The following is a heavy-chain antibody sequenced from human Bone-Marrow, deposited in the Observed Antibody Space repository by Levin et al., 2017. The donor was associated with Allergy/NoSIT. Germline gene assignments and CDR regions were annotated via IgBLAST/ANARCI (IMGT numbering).Heavy chain of an antibody. CDR3: ARNRHCIGGRCYSV. J-gene: IGHJ4*02. Sequence: GGSLRLSCAASGFTVSNNYMRWVRQAPGKGLEWVSLIDSGGTTYYADSVKGRFTISRDNSKNTGYLQMNSLRAEDTAVYYCARNRHCIGGRCYSVWGQGTLVTVSS. D-gene: IGHD2-15*01. V-gene: IGHV3-53*01. CDR1: GFTVSNNY. CDR2: IDSGGTT.